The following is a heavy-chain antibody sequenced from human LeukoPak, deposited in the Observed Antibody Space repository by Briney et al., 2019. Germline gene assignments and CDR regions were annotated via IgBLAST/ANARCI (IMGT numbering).Heavy chain of an antibody. D-gene: IGHD3-10*01. CDR1: GFTFSSYD. V-gene: IGHV3-13*01. CDR2: IGTAGDT. Sequence: GGSLRLSCAASGFTFSSYDMHWVRQATGKGLEWVSAIGTAGDTYYPGSVKGRFTISRENAKNSLYLQMNSLRAGDTAVYYCARTSGSGKYFDYWGQGTLVTVSS. CDR3: ARTSGSGKYFDY. J-gene: IGHJ4*02.